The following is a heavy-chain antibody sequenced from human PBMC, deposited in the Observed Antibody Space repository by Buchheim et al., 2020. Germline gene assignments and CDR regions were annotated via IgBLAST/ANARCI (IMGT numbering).Heavy chain of an antibody. D-gene: IGHD3-22*01. J-gene: IGHJ4*02. CDR2: ITGSGVTT. Sequence: EVQLLESGGGLVQPGGSLRLSCAASGFTFSSSGMSWVRQAPGKGLEWVSSITGSGVTTFYADSVKGRFXISRDNSKNTPCLQMNSLRAEDTAVYYCAKRGSGYYFDYWGQGTL. V-gene: IGHV3-23*01. CDR3: AKRGSGYYFDY. CDR1: GFTFSSSG.